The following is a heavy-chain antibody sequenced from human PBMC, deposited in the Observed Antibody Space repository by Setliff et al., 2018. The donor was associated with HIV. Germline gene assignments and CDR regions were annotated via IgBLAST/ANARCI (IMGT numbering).Heavy chain of an antibody. D-gene: IGHD2-8*01. J-gene: IGHJ4*02. Sequence: SETLSLTCIVSGGSVGSGSYYWSWIRQSPGKGLEWLGYIYYSGSTTYNPSLRSRVTISIDTSKNQFSLNLRSVTAADTAVYYCARGTLNYLDYWGQGALVTVSS. CDR2: IYYSGST. CDR3: ARGTLNYLDY. CDR1: GGSVGSGSYY. V-gene: IGHV4-61*01.